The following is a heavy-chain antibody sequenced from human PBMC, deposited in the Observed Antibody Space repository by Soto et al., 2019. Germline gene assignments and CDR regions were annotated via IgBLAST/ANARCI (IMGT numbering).Heavy chain of an antibody. J-gene: IGHJ6*02. D-gene: IGHD3-10*01. CDR3: ARYPNYYYYGFDV. CDR2: IYYSGST. Sequence: PSETLSLTCTVSGGSVSSGDYFWSWLRQSPGKRLEWIAYIYYSGSTNYNPSLKSRATISVDTSKSQVSLTLTSMTAADAALYYCARYPNYYYYGFDVWGQGTAVTVS. V-gene: IGHV4-61*08. CDR1: GGSVSSGDYF.